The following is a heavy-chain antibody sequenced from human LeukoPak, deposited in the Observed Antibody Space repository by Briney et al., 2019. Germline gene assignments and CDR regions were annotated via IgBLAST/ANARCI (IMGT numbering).Heavy chain of an antibody. CDR1: GFSVSSNY. CDR3: ARGLPNWFDP. V-gene: IGHV3-53*04. Sequence: GGSLRLSCAASGFSVSSNYMSWVRPAPGKGLEWVSVIYSGGSTYYADSVKGRFTISRHNSKNTLYLQMNSLRAEDTAVYYCARGLPNWFDPWGQGTLVTVSS. CDR2: IYSGGST. D-gene: IGHD4-11*01. J-gene: IGHJ5*02.